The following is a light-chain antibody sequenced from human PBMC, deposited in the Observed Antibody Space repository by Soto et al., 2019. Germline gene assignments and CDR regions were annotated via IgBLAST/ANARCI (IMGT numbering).Light chain of an antibody. Sequence: EIVLTQSPATLSLSPGERATLSCRASQSVSSYLAWYQQKPGQAPRILIYDASNRATGIPARFSGSGSGTDFTLTISSLEPEDFAVYYCQHRSNWPITFGQGTRLEIK. CDR1: QSVSSY. J-gene: IGKJ5*01. CDR2: DAS. CDR3: QHRSNWPIT. V-gene: IGKV3-11*01.